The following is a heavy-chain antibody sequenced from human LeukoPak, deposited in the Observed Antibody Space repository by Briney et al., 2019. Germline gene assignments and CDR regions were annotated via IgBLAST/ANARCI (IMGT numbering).Heavy chain of an antibody. J-gene: IGHJ4*02. CDR1: GYTFTGYY. Sequence: ASVKVSCKASGYTFTGYYMHRVRQAPGQGLEWMGWINPNSGGTNYAQKFQGRVTMTRDTSISTAYMELSRLRSDDTAVYYCARMRGGAARPMLGEFDYWGQGTLVTVSS. CDR2: INPNSGGT. CDR3: ARMRGGAARPMLGEFDY. D-gene: IGHD6-6*01. V-gene: IGHV1-2*02.